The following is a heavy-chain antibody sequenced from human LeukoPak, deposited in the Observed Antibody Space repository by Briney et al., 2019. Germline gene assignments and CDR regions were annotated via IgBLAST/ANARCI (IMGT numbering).Heavy chain of an antibody. V-gene: IGHV4-30-4*02. CDR1: GDSISSRDYY. CDR3: ARTPWNIVATITTPAPLLFDN. J-gene: IGHJ4*02. CDR2: IYYSGST. D-gene: IGHD5-12*01. Sequence: SETLSLTCSVSGDSISSRDYYWSWIRQPPGKGLEWIGYIYYSGSTSYNPSLKSRVTISVDTSKNQFSLKLSSVTAADTAVYYCARTPWNIVATITTPAPLLFDNWGQGTLVTVSS.